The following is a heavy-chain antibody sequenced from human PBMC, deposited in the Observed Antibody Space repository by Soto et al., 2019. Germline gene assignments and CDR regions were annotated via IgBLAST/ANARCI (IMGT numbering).Heavy chain of an antibody. CDR2: ISYDGSNK. V-gene: IGHV3-30*18. CDR1: GFTFSSYG. Sequence: QVQLVESGGGVVQPGRSLRLSCAASGFTFSSYGMHWVRQAPGKGLEWVAVISYDGSNKYYADSVKGRFTISRDNSKNTLYLQMNSLRAEDTAVYYCAKGENTSIAAASIRVRVEGDWFDPWGQGTLVTVSS. J-gene: IGHJ5*02. CDR3: AKGENTSIAAASIRVRVEGDWFDP. D-gene: IGHD6-13*01.